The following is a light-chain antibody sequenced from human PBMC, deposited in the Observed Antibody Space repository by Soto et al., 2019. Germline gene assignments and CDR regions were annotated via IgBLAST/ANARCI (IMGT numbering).Light chain of an antibody. Sequence: EIMLTQSPPTLSLSPGERAALSCRASQSVSTYLAWYQQKPGQAPRLFIYDASNRANGIPARFSGSGSGTDFTLTISSLEPEDFAIYYCQQRSKWPITFGQGTLLEI. CDR2: DAS. J-gene: IGKJ5*01. V-gene: IGKV3-11*01. CDR3: QQRSKWPIT. CDR1: QSVSTY.